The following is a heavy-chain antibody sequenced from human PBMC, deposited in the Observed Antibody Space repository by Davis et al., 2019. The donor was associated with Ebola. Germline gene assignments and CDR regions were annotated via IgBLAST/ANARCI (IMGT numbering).Heavy chain of an antibody. V-gene: IGHV4-59*01. J-gene: IGHJ6*02. CDR2: IYYSGST. CDR3: ARDAGQHSSSWYYYYYGMDV. Sequence: PSETLSLTCTVSGGSISSYYWSWIRQPPGKGLEWIGYIYYSGSTNYNPSLKSRVTISVDTSKNQFSLKLSSVTAADTAVYYCARDAGQHSSSWYYYYYGMDVWGQGTTVTVSS. CDR1: GGSISSYY. D-gene: IGHD6-13*01.